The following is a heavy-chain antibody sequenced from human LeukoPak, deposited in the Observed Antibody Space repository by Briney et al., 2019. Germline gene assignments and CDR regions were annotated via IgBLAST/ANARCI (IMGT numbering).Heavy chain of an antibody. J-gene: IGHJ4*02. V-gene: IGHV3-7*01. Sequence: GGSLRLSCVASGFSFSDYWMSWVRQAPGKGLEWVASIKTDGSAKYCVDSLKGRFTISRDNAKNSLYLQMNNLRAEDTAVYYCARDPESQKGRDGLDYWGQGTQVTVSS. CDR3: ARDPESQKGRDGLDY. CDR2: IKTDGSAK. D-gene: IGHD1-14*01. CDR1: GFSFSDYW.